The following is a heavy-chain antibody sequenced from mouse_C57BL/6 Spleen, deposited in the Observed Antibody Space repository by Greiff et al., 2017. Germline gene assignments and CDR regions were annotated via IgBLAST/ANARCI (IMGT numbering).Heavy chain of an antibody. J-gene: IGHJ1*03. Sequence: QVQLQQSGAELVKPGASVKMSCKASGYTFTTYPMHWMKQSPGKGLEWIGNFHPYNDDTKYNQKFKGKATLTVEKSSSTVYLELSRLTSDDSAVYYGARNPVRPGWDFDVWGTGTTVTVSS. CDR2: FHPYNDDT. CDR3: ARNPVRPGWDFDV. V-gene: IGHV1-47*01. CDR1: GYTFTTYP. D-gene: IGHD2-14*01.